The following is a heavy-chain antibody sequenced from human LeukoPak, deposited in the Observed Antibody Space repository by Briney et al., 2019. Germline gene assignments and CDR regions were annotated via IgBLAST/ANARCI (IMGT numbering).Heavy chain of an antibody. CDR3: ARASPAAGTDYYYYYGMDV. CDR2: ISSSSSYI. Sequence: GGSLRLSCAASGFTFSSYSMNWVRQAPGKGLEWVSSISSSSSYIYYADSVKGRFTISRDNAKNSLYLQMNILRAEDTAVYYCARASPAAGTDYYYYYGMDVWGQGTTVTVSS. V-gene: IGHV3-21*01. J-gene: IGHJ6*02. CDR1: GFTFSSYS. D-gene: IGHD2-2*01.